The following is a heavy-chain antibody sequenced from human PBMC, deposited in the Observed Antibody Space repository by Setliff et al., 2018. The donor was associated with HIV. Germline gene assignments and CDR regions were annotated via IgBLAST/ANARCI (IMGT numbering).Heavy chain of an antibody. Sequence: SETLSLTCTVSGGSISGYFWNWIRQPPGKGLEWIGYSYHTGNTHYNPSLESRVSISVDTSKNQFSLKLTSVTAADTAVYYCARSDYDYVWGSYRDPYYFDYWGQGTLVTVSS. CDR2: SYHTGNT. D-gene: IGHD3-16*02. CDR3: ARSDYDYVWGSYRDPYYFDY. J-gene: IGHJ4*02. CDR1: GGSISGYF. V-gene: IGHV4-59*01.